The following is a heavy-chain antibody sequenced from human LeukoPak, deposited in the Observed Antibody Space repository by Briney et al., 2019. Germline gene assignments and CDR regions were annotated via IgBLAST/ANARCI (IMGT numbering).Heavy chain of an antibody. J-gene: IGHJ6*03. V-gene: IGHV1-69*05. D-gene: IGHD3-3*01. CDR3: ASMGTDFWSGYYTGETIYYYYYMDV. CDR2: IIPIFGTA. Sequence: SVKVSRKASGGTFSSYAISWVRQAPGQGLEWMGGIIPIFGTANYAQKFQGRVTITTDESTSTAYMELSSLRSEDTAVYYCASMGTDFWSGYYTGETIYYYYYMDVWGKGTTVTVSS. CDR1: GGTFSSYA.